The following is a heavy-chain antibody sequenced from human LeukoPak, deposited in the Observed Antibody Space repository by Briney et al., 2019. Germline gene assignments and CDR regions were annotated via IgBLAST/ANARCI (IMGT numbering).Heavy chain of an antibody. D-gene: IGHD3-22*01. CDR2: IYYTGST. J-gene: IGHJ4*02. Sequence: SETLSLTCTVSGGSISGHYWNWVRQPPGKGLEYIGYIYYTGSTNYNPSLKSRVAMSVDTSKNQFTLSLSSVTAADTAVYCCARDRGSSGDFDFWGQGTLVTVSS. V-gene: IGHV4-59*11. CDR1: GGSISGHY. CDR3: ARDRGSSGDFDF.